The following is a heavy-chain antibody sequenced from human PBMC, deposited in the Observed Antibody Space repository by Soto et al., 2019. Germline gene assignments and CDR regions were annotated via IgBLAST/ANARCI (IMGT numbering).Heavy chain of an antibody. V-gene: IGHV3-23*01. CDR2: ISGSGGST. J-gene: IGHJ5*02. D-gene: IGHD3-9*01. Sequence: PGGSLRLSCAASGFTFSSYAMSWVRQAPGKGLEWVSAISGSGGSTYYADSVKGRFTISRDNSKNTLYLQMNSLRAEDTAVYYCAKSLLRYFDWLLEGGQNWFDPWGQGTLVTVSS. CDR3: AKSLLRYFDWLLEGGQNWFDP. CDR1: GFTFSSYA.